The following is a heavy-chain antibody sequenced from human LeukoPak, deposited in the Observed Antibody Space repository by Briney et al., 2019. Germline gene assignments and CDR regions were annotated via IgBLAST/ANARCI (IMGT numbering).Heavy chain of an antibody. V-gene: IGHV1-46*01. CDR2: IYPRDGST. CDR3: ARDQEGFDY. CDR1: GYTFTSYD. J-gene: IGHJ4*02. Sequence: ASVKVSCKASGYTFTSYDIKWVRQATGQGLEWMGMIYPRDGSTSYAQKFQGRVTVTRDTSTSTVHMELSGLRSEDTAVYYCARDQEGFDYWGQGTLVTVSS.